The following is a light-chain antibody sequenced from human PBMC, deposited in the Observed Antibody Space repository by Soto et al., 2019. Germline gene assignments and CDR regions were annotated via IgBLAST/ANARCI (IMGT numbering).Light chain of an antibody. Sequence: EIVLTQSPGPLSLSPGERATLSCRASQNINNNYVAWYQQKSGQAPRLLIFAASNRAAGIPGRFSGSGSGTDFTLTISRLEPEDFAVYYCQQYGSSLYTFGQWTKLEIK. J-gene: IGKJ2*01. CDR2: AAS. CDR3: QQYGSSLYT. V-gene: IGKV3-20*01. CDR1: QNINNNY.